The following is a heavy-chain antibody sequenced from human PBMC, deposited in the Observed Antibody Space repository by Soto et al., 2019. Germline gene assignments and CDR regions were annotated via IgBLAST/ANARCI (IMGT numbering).Heavy chain of an antibody. D-gene: IGHD3-22*01. Sequence: QSVGSLRLSCAASGFTFSSYAMHWVRQAPGKGLEWVAVISYDGSNKYYADSVKGRFTISRDNSKNTLYLQMNSLRAEDTAVYYCARADMIVVVMAFDYWGQGTLVTVSS. J-gene: IGHJ4*02. CDR2: ISYDGSNK. V-gene: IGHV3-30-3*01. CDR3: ARADMIVVVMAFDY. CDR1: GFTFSSYA.